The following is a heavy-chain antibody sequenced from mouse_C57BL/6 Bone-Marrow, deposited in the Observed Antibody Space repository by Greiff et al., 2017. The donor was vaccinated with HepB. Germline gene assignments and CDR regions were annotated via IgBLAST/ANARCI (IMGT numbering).Heavy chain of an antibody. D-gene: IGHD1-1*01. CDR1: GFTFSSYA. Sequence: DVQLVESGGGLVKPGGSLKLSCAASGFTFSSYAMSWVRQTPEKRLEWVATISDGGSYTYYPDNVKGRFTISRDNAKNNLYLQMSHLKSEDTAMYYCARDTTVVSLYYAMDYWGQGTSVTVSS. V-gene: IGHV5-4*01. CDR2: ISDGGSYT. J-gene: IGHJ4*01. CDR3: ARDTTVVSLYYAMDY.